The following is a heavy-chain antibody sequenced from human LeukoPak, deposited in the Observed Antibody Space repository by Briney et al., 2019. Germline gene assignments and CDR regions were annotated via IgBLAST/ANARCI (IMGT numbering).Heavy chain of an antibody. V-gene: IGHV3-9*01. D-gene: IGHD3-10*01. J-gene: IGHJ4*02. CDR2: ISWNSGSI. CDR3: AKDTSLLWFGELGH. CDR1: GFTFDDYA. Sequence: GRSLRLSCAASGFTFDDYAMHWVREAPGKGLEWVSGISWNSGSIGYADSVKGRFTISRDNAKNSLYLQMNSLRAEDTALYYCAKDTSLLWFGELGHWGQGTLVTVSS.